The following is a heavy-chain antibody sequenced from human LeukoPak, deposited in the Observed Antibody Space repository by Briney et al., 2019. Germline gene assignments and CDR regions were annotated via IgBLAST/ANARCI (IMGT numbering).Heavy chain of an antibody. CDR1: GFTFDDYA. D-gene: IGHD6-13*01. V-gene: IGHV3-9*01. CDR2: ISWNSGSI. CDR3: AKERQTAAATSFQH. Sequence: QTGGSLRLSCAASGFTFDDYAMPWVRQAPGKGLEWVSGISWNSGSIGYADSVKGRFTISRDNAKNSLYLQMNSLRAEDTALYYCAKERQTAAATSFQHWGQGTLVTVSS. J-gene: IGHJ1*01.